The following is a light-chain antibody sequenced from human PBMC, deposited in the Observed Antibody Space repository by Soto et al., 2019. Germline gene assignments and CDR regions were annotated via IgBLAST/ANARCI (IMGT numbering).Light chain of an antibody. CDR3: QQYNSWPET. CDR2: DAS. J-gene: IGKJ1*01. V-gene: IGKV3-15*01. CDR1: QSVRSS. Sequence: DIVMTQSPGSLSVSPVARGTLXYRASQSVRSSLAWYQQKPGQAPRLYIYDASTRATGIPARFSGSGSGTEFTLTISSLQSEDFAVYYCQQYNSWPETFGQGTKVDIK.